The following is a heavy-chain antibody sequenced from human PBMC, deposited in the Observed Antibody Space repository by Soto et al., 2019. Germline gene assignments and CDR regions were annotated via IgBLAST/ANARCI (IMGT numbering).Heavy chain of an antibody. CDR3: TTAWELYGDLRYFDY. CDR1: GFAFVNAW. V-gene: IGHV3-15*01. Sequence: VQLVESGGGLVLPGGSLRLSCVGSGFAFVNAWMGWVRQAPGRGLEWVGRIKSKRDDGTTDHAAPVKGRFSISRDDSKSTLFLQMNGLKTEDAAIYFCTTAWELYGDLRYFDYWGRGTLVTVSS. D-gene: IGHD4-17*01. CDR2: IKSKRDDGTT. J-gene: IGHJ4*02.